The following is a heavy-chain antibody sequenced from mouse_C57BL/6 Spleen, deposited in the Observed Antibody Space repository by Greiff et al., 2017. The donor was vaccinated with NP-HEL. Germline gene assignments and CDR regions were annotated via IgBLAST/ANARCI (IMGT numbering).Heavy chain of an antibody. V-gene: IGHV2-9-1*01. CDR3: ARIYYGNYCYAMDY. Sequence: QVQLKESGPGLVAPSQSLSITCTVSGFSLTSYAISCVRQPPGKGLEWLGVIWTGGGTNYNSALKSRLSISKDNSKSQVFLKMNSLQTDDTARYYCARIYYGNYCYAMDYWGQGTSVTVSS. CDR1: GFSLTSYA. J-gene: IGHJ4*01. CDR2: IWTGGGT. D-gene: IGHD2-1*01.